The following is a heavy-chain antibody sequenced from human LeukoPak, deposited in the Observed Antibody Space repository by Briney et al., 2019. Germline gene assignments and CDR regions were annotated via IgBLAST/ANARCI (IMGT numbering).Heavy chain of an antibody. Sequence: GGSLRLSCAASGFTFGVYGMSWVRQAPGRGLEWVSSINWNGGSTGYADSVKGRFTISRDNAKNTVYLQMNSLRAEDTAVYYCARDYSYGFLNWGQGTLVTVSS. V-gene: IGHV3-20*04. CDR1: GFTFGVYG. D-gene: IGHD5-18*01. J-gene: IGHJ4*02. CDR3: ARDYSYGFLN. CDR2: INWNGGST.